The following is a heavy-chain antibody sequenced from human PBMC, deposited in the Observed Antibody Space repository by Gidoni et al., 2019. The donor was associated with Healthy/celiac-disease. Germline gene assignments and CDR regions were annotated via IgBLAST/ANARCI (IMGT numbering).Heavy chain of an antibody. Sequence: QVQLQQWGAGLLKPSETLSLTCAVYGGSFSGYYWSWIRQPPGKGLEWIGEINHSGSTNYNPSLKSRVTIPVDTSKNQFSLKLSSVTAADTAVYYCASRALYCSSTSCLHDYWGQGTLVTVSS. D-gene: IGHD2-2*01. CDR2: INHSGST. CDR1: GGSFSGYY. J-gene: IGHJ4*02. CDR3: ASRALYCSSTSCLHDY. V-gene: IGHV4-34*01.